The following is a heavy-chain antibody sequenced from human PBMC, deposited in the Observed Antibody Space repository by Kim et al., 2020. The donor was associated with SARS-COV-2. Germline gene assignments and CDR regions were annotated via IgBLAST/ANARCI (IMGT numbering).Heavy chain of an antibody. CDR2: ISWNSGSI. V-gene: IGHV3-9*01. J-gene: IGHJ4*01. CDR1: GFTFDDYA. D-gene: IGHD6-13*01. Sequence: GGSLRLSCAASGFTFDDYAMHWVRQAPGKGLEWVSGISWNSGSIGYADSVKGLFTISRDNAKNSLYLQMNSLRAEDTALYYCAKDLGGIAAAGRADYWG. CDR3: AKDLGGIAAAGRADY.